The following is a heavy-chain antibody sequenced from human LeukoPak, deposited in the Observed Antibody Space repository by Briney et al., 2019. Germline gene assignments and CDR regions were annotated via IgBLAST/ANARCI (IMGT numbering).Heavy chain of an antibody. D-gene: IGHD3-22*01. J-gene: IGHJ4*02. CDR3: AKGELAHYYDSSLFDY. CDR2: ISGSGGST. CDR1: GFAFSSYA. Sequence: PGGSLRLSCAASGFAFSSYAMSWVRQAPGKGLEWVSAISGSGGSTYYADSVKGRFTISRDNSKNTLYLQMNSLRAEDTAVYCCAKGELAHYYDSSLFDYWGQGTLVTVSS. V-gene: IGHV3-23*01.